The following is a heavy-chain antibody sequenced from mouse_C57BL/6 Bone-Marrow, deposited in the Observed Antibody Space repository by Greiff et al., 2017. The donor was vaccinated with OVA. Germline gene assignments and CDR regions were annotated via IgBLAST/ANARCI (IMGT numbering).Heavy chain of an antibody. CDR1: GFTFSDYY. CDR2: INYDGSST. D-gene: IGHD2-5*01. J-gene: IGHJ4*01. Sequence: EVHLVESEGGLVQPGSSMKLSCTASGFTFSDYYMAWVRQVPEKGLEWVANINYDGSSTYYLDSLKSRFIISRDNAKNILYLQMSSLKSEDTATYYCAREGGTYYSNLKGVGAMDYWGQGTSVTVSS. V-gene: IGHV5-16*01. CDR3: AREGGTYYSNLKGVGAMDY.